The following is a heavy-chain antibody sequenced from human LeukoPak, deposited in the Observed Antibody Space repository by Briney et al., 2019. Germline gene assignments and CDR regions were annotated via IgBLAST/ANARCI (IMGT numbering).Heavy chain of an antibody. CDR3: ARTPFNYDYVWGSYRYGPNHFDY. Sequence: SETLSLTCTVSGGSISSGGYYWSWVRQHPGKGLEWIGYIYYSGSTYYNPSLKSRVTISVDTSKNQFSLKLSSVTAADTAVYYCARTPFNYDYVWGSYRYGPNHFDYWGQGTLVTVSS. CDR2: IYYSGST. CDR1: GGSISSGGYY. J-gene: IGHJ4*02. V-gene: IGHV4-31*03. D-gene: IGHD3-16*02.